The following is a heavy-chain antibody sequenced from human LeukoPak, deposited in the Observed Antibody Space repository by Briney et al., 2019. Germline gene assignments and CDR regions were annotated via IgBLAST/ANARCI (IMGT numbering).Heavy chain of an antibody. CDR1: GYTFTSYG. V-gene: IGHV1-18*01. J-gene: IGHJ4*02. Sequence: GASVKVSCKASGYTFTSYGISWVRQAPGQGLEWMGWISAYNGNTNYAQKLQGRVTTTTDTSTSTAYMELRSLRSDDTAVYYCARDRRQYYYDSSGYYPYWGQGTLVTVSS. CDR3: ARDRRQYYYDSSGYYPY. CDR2: ISAYNGNT. D-gene: IGHD3-22*01.